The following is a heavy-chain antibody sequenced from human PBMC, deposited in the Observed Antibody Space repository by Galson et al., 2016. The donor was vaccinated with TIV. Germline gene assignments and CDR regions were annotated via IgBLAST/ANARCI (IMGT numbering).Heavy chain of an antibody. CDR3: ARDTLTNCDTDCYSEAGAFDI. V-gene: IGHV3-74*01. J-gene: IGHJ3*02. D-gene: IGHD2-21*02. CDR2: INTDGSVT. CDR1: GFTFSRYW. Sequence: SLRLSCAASGFTFSRYWMHWVRQGPGKGLEWVSRINTDGSVTTYGDSAKGRFSTSRDKAKNTLYLQMNSLRAEDTAVYYCARDTLTNCDTDCYSEAGAFDIWGHGTLVTVSS.